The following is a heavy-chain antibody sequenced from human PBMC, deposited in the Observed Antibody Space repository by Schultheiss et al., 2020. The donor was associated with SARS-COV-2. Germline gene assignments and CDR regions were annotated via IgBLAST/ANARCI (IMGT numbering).Heavy chain of an antibody. CDR3: ARVYDIHAFDI. Sequence: SETLSLTCTVSGGFISSGGYYWSWIRQHPGKGLEWIGYIYYSGSTYYNPSLKSLVTISVDTSKNQFSLKLSSVTAADTAVYYCARVYDIHAFDIWGQGTIVTVSS. CDR1: GGFISSGGYY. V-gene: IGHV4-31*01. D-gene: IGHD3-22*01. CDR2: IYYSGST. J-gene: IGHJ3*02.